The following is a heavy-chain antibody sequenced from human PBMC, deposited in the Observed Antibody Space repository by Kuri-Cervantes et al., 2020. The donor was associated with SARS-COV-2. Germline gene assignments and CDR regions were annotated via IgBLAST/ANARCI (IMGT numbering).Heavy chain of an antibody. D-gene: IGHD7-27*01. CDR3: ARTQLGMNMDV. J-gene: IGHJ6*03. CDR1: GGSISSSSYY. CDR2: IYYSGST. Sequence: SETLSLTCTVSGGSISSSSYYWGWIRQPPGKGLEWIGSIYYSGSTYYNPSLKSRVTISVDTSKNQFSLKLSSVTAADTAVYYRARTQLGMNMDVWGKGTTVTVSS. V-gene: IGHV4-39*01.